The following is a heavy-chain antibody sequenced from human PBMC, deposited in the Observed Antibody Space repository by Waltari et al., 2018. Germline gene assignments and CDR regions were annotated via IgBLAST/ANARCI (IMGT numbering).Heavy chain of an antibody. Sequence: EVQLLESGGGLVQPGGSLRVSCAASGFTSGFTFSSYAMSWVRQAPGKGLEWVSSISVPGGSTYYADSGKGRFTISRDNSKNTLYLQMNSLRAEDTAVYYCAKSLGVRGVRYYFDYWGQGTLLTVSS. D-gene: IGHD3-10*01. CDR1: GFTFSSYA. V-gene: IGHV3-23*01. J-gene: IGHJ4*02. CDR3: AKSLGVRGVRYYFDY. CDR2: ISVPGGST.